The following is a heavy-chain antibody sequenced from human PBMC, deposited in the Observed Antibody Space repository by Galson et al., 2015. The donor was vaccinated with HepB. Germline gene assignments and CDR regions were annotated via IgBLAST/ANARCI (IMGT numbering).Heavy chain of an antibody. D-gene: IGHD3-16*01. CDR1: GFTFSNSW. J-gene: IGHJ4*02. CDR3: AQGGDRVDQ. CDR2: INRDGSSS. Sequence: SLRLSCAASGFTFSNSWMHWVRQAPGKGLMWLSRINRDGSSSTYADSVKGRFSTSRDNARNTLYLQMNSLRAEDTAVYYCAQGGDRVDQWGQGTLVTVSS. V-gene: IGHV3-74*01.